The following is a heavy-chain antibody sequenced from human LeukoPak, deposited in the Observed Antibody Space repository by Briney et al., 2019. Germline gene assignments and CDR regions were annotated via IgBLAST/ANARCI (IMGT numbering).Heavy chain of an antibody. CDR2: IYYSGST. CDR3: ARGQRKRRYCSSTSCPEKNYYYYGMDV. Sequence: SETLSLTCTVSGGSISSYYWSWIRQPPGKGLEWIGYIYYSGSTNYNPSLKSRVTISVDTSKNQFSLKLSSVTAADTAVYYCARGQRKRRYCSSTSCPEKNYYYYGMDVWGQGTTVTVSS. CDR1: GGSISSYY. J-gene: IGHJ6*02. D-gene: IGHD2-2*01. V-gene: IGHV4-59*12.